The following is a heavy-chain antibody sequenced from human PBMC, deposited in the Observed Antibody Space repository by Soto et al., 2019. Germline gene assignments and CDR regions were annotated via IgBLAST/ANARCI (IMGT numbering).Heavy chain of an antibody. V-gene: IGHV3-21*01. CDR1: GFTFSSYT. CDR3: ARGYHSSGFDY. J-gene: IGHJ4*02. CDR2: ISSGSNYI. D-gene: IGHD6-19*01. Sequence: EVQLVESGGGLVKPGGSLRLSCAASGFTFSSYTMNWVRKTPGKGLEWVSSISSGSNYIYYADSVKGRFTISRDNAKNSLYLQMNSLRAEDTAVYYCARGYHSSGFDYWGQGTLVTVSS.